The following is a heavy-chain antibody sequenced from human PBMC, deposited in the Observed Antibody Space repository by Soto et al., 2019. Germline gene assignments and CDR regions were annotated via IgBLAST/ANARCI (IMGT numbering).Heavy chain of an antibody. V-gene: IGHV3-74*03. CDR2: VNNDGTDT. D-gene: IGHD6-13*01. CDR1: VFTFSNYW. J-gene: IGHJ6*02. Sequence: EVQLVESGGGLVQPGGSLRLSCAASVFTFSNYWMYWVHKAPGKGLVWVSRVNNDGTDTTHADSVKGRFTISRDNAENTLYLQMNSLRAEDTAVYYCARGGLQHALDVWGQGSTVTVSS. CDR3: ARGGLQHALDV.